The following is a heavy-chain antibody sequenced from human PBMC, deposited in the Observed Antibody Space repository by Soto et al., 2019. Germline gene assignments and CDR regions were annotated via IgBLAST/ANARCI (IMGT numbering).Heavy chain of an antibody. CDR2: IPVIGERR. J-gene: IGHJ4*02. V-gene: IGHV3-23*01. CDR1: GFTFSSYG. D-gene: IGHD1-1*01. Sequence: EVQLLDSGGGLVQPGGSLRLSCAASGFTFSSYGMSWVRQAPGKGLEWVAGIPVIGERRYYADSVKGRFTISRDNAKKTLYLQMNSLRVEDAAVYFCAREGDRYGTVCFDSWGQGTLVTVSS. CDR3: AREGDRYGTVCFDS.